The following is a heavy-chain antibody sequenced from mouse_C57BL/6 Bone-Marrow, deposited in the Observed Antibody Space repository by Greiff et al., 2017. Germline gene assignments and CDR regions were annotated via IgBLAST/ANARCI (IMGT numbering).Heavy chain of an antibody. CDR2: IDPEDGDT. Sequence: VQLKESGAELVKPGASVKLSCTASGFNIKDYYIHWVKQRTEQGLEWIGRIDPEDGDTKYAPKFQDKATITADTSSNTAYLQLSSLTSEYTAVYYCTRSRIYYGTSYGGQGTTPTVTS. D-gene: IGHD1-1*01. CDR1: GFNIKDYY. CDR3: TRSRIYYGTSY. J-gene: IGHJ2*01. V-gene: IGHV14-2*01.